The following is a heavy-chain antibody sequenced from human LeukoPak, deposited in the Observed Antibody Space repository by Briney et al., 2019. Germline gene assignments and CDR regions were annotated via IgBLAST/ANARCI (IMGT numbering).Heavy chain of an antibody. CDR1: GFTFSSYW. CDR3: AREGDYRNLFDY. J-gene: IGHJ4*02. V-gene: IGHV3-74*01. D-gene: IGHD4-11*01. Sequence: GGSLRLSCAASGFTFSSYWMHWVRQAPGKGLVWVSHINSDGSSTSYADSVKGRFTISRDNAKNTLYLQMNSLRAEDTAVFYCAREGDYRNLFDYWGQGTLATVSS. CDR2: INSDGSST.